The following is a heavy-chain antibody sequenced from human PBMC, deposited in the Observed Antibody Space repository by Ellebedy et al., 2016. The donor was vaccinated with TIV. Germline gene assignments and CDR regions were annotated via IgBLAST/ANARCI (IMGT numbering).Heavy chain of an antibody. CDR2: ISAYNDNT. Sequence: AASVKVSCKASGGTFSSYAISWVRQAPGQGLEWMGWISAYNDNTNYAQKFQGRVTMTTDRSTNTAHMELRSLRSDDTAVYYCARFESGLFDSWGQGTLVTVSS. CDR3: ARFESGLFDS. D-gene: IGHD1-14*01. CDR1: GGTFSSYA. J-gene: IGHJ4*02. V-gene: IGHV1-18*01.